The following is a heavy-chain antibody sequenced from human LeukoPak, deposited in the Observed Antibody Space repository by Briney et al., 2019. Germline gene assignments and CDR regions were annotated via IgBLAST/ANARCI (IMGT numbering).Heavy chain of an antibody. CDR3: ARDAGDSSGWYTAGYYYGMDV. J-gene: IGHJ6*02. CDR2: INPNSGGT. Sequence: RWASVKVSCKASGYTFTSYAMNWVRQAPGQGLEWMGWINPNSGGTNYAQKFQGWVTMTRDTSISTAYMELSRLRSDDTAVYYCARDAGDSSGWYTAGYYYGMDVWGQGTTVTVSS. D-gene: IGHD6-19*01. V-gene: IGHV1-2*04. CDR1: GYTFTSYA.